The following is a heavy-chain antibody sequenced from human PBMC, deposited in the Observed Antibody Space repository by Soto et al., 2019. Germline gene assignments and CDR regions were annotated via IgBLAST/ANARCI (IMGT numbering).Heavy chain of an antibody. CDR1: GFTFSRYG. Sequence: QVQVVESGGGVVQPGRSLRISCEVSGFTFSRYGMHWVRQAPGKGMEWVAFIWYNGSNKRYGDSVKGRFSVSRDDLKNILYLQMKSLGVEDTGVYYCARDLEFVDMVSLIVDHYSFSGMDVWGQGTTVTVSS. D-gene: IGHD2-21*01. CDR3: ARDLEFVDMVSLIVDHYSFSGMDV. CDR2: IWYNGSNK. J-gene: IGHJ6*02. V-gene: IGHV3-33*01.